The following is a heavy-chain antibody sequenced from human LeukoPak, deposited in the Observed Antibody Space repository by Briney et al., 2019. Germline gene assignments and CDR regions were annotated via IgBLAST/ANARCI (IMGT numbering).Heavy chain of an antibody. D-gene: IGHD6-19*01. CDR1: GYNFTRYG. J-gene: IGHJ4*02. CDR2: ISGYNGNT. V-gene: IGHV1-18*01. CDR3: ARGAAVGGDY. Sequence: ASVKVSCKASGYNFTRYGISWVRQAPGQGPEWMGWISGYNGNTNYAQKLQGRVTITTETSTSTAYMELRSLRSDDTAVYYCARGAAVGGDYWGQGTLVTVSS.